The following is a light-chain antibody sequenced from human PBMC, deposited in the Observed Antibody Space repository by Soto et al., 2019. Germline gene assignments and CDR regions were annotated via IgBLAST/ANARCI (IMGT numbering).Light chain of an antibody. CDR1: QTVTGNN. V-gene: IGKV3D-20*02. CDR3: HQRINWPTT. J-gene: IGKJ5*01. Sequence: IALTLSPGTVSLPPEARAPLSCNASQTVTGNNLGWYQQKPGQAPRLLMYGASNRATGVPDRFSGSGSGTDFTLTISSLEPEDFAIYYCHQRINWPTTFGQGTRLEI. CDR2: GAS.